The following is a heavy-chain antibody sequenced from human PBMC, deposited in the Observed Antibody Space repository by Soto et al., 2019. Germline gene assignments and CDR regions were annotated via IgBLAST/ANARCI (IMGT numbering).Heavy chain of an antibody. CDR2: ISAYKGNT. CDR3: ARDSNPFGVVIRKPGAHNYGMDV. D-gene: IGHD3-3*01. CDR1: GYPVTSNG. J-gene: IGHJ6*02. Sequence: QVHLVQSGAEVKKPGASVTISCKASGYPVTSNGFGWVRQPPVQGLRWIGRISAYKGNTEYAQNVQDRVTMTADTSTSTAYMELRGLRSDDTAVYFCARDSNPFGVVIRKPGAHNYGMDVWGQGTTVTVSS. V-gene: IGHV1-18*04.